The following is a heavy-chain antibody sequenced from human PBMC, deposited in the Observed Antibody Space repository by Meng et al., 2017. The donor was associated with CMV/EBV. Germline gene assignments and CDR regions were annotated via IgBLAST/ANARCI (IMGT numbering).Heavy chain of an antibody. J-gene: IGHJ4*02. CDR1: GGSISSSSYY. D-gene: IGHD3-3*01. CDR3: ASTTIFGAFDY. Sequence: GSLRLSCTVSGGSISSSSYYWGWIRQPPGKGLEWIGSIYYSGSTYYNPSLKSRVTISVDTSKNQFSLKLSSVTAADTAVYYCASTTIFGAFDYWGQGTLVTVSS. CDR2: IYYSGST. V-gene: IGHV4-39*01.